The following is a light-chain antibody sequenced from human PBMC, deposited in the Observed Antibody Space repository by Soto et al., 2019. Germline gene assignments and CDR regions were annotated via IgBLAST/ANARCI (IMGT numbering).Light chain of an antibody. CDR2: DVT. Sequence: QSVLTQPRSVSGSPGQSVTISCSGTSIDVDDYVSWYQQHPGKAPKVIIYDVTKRPSGVPDRFSGSKSGNTASLTVSGLQAEDEADYYCCAHVGSSTYVFGSGTKLTVL. CDR1: SIDVDDY. J-gene: IGLJ1*01. CDR3: CAHVGSSTYV. V-gene: IGLV2-11*01.